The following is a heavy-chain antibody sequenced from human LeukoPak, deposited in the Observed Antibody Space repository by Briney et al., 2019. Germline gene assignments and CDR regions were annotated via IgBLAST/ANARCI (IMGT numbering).Heavy chain of an antibody. V-gene: IGHV1-69*13. J-gene: IGHJ3*02. CDR1: GDTFSSYA. CDR3: ARGAQDCSSTSCLDDAFDI. Sequence: ASVKVSCKASGDTFSSYAISWVRQAPGQGLEWMGGIIPIFGTANYAQKFQGRVTITADESTSTAYMELSSLRSEDTAVYYCARGAQDCSSTSCLDDAFDIWGQGTMVTVSS. D-gene: IGHD2-2*01. CDR2: IIPIFGTA.